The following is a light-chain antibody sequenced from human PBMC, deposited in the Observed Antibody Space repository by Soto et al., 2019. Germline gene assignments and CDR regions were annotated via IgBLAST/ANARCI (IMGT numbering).Light chain of an antibody. CDR3: AAWDDSLNGWV. J-gene: IGLJ3*02. CDR1: SSNIGSNT. Sequence: QSVLTQPPSASGTPGQRVTISCSGSSSNIGSNTVNWYQQLPGTAPKLLIYSNNQRPSGVPDRFSGSKSGTSASLDISGLQSDDEADSYCAAWDDSLNGWVFGGRTQRTV. CDR2: SNN. V-gene: IGLV1-44*01.